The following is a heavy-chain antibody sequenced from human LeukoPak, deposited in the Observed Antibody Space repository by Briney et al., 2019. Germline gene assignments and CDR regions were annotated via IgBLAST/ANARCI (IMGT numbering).Heavy chain of an antibody. CDR2: IYTSGST. D-gene: IGHD6-19*01. V-gene: IGHV4-4*09. CDR1: GGSISSYY. J-gene: IGHJ4*02. Sequence: SETLSLTCTVSGGSISSYYWSWIRQPPGKGLEWIGYIYTSGSTNYNPSLRSRVTISVDTSKNQFSLKLSSVTAADTAVYYCAGVGYSSGWSYDYWGQGTLVTVSS. CDR3: AGVGYSSGWSYDY.